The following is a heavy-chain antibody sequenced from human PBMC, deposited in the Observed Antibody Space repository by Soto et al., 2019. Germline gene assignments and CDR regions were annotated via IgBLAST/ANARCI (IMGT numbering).Heavy chain of an antibody. J-gene: IGHJ4*02. CDR3: VRDGVGATAFFGFFDY. D-gene: IGHD1-26*01. CDR2: IWYDGSEK. CDR1: GVIFNGYG. V-gene: IGHV3-33*01. Sequence: QVQLVESGGGVVQPGRSLRLSCAASGVIFNGYGMHWVRQAPGKGLEWVAVIWYDGSEKYYADSVRGRFTISRDNSKNTLYLQKNSLRAEEMRVYYCVRDGVGATAFFGFFDYWGQGTLVTVSS.